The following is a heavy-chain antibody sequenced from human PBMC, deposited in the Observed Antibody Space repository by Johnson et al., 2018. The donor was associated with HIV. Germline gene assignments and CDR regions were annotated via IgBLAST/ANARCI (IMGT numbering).Heavy chain of an antibody. V-gene: IGHV3-13*01. CDR3: AKVEYGGLLPNDAFDI. D-gene: IGHD2-21*02. Sequence: EVQLVESGGDLVQPGGSLRLSCAASGFTFSNYDIHWVRQATGKGLEWVSTIGTAGDTYYAGSVKGRFTVSRENAKNSLYLQMNSLRAEDTAVYYCAKVEYGGLLPNDAFDIWGQGTMVTVSS. CDR2: IGTAGDT. J-gene: IGHJ3*02. CDR1: GFTFSNYD.